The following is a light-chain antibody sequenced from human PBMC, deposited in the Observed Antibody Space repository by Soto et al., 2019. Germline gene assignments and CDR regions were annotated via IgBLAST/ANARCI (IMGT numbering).Light chain of an antibody. J-gene: IGLJ1*01. CDR2: DVS. CDR1: SSDVGAYKY. V-gene: IGLV2-14*01. Sequence: QSVLTQPASVSGSPGQSITISCTGTSSDVGAYKYVSWYQQHPGKAPKLMIYDVSSRPSGVSNRFSGSKSGNTASLIISGLQAEDEADYYCISYTSSDTDVFGTGTKVTVL. CDR3: ISYTSSDTDV.